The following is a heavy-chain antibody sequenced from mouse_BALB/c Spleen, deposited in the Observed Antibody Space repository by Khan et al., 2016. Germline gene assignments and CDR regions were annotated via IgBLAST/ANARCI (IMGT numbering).Heavy chain of an antibody. CDR3: TRPFAY. CDR2: IRLQSNNYAT. J-gene: IGHJ3*01. V-gene: IGHV6-6*02. Sequence: EVKLEVSGGGLVQPGGSMKLSCVASGFTFSNYWMNWVRQFPEQGLEWIAEIRLQSNNYATHYAESVKGRFTISRDDSKSSVYLQMNNLRPEDTGIYYCTRPFAYWGQGTLVTVSA. CDR1: GFTFSNYW.